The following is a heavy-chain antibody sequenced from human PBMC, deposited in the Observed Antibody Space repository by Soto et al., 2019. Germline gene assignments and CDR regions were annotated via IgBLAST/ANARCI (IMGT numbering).Heavy chain of an antibody. CDR1: GYTFTSYG. J-gene: IGHJ4*02. CDR3: ARVGRRVLITIAGFRD. Sequence: QVQLGQAGAEVKKPGASGKVSCKASGYTFTSYGISWVRQAPGQGLEGMGWISAYNGNTNYAQKLQGRVTMTTDTSTSTAYMELRSLRSDDTAVYYCARVGRRVLITIAGFRDWGQGTLVTVSS. CDR2: ISAYNGNT. D-gene: IGHD1-20*01. V-gene: IGHV1-18*04.